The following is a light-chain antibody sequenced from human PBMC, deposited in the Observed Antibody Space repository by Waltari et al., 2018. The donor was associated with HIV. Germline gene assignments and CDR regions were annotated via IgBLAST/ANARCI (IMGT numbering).Light chain of an antibody. CDR1: SVRSYY. CDR2: GKN. J-gene: IGLJ1*01. V-gene: IGLV3-19*01. Sequence: STELTQDPAVSVALGQTVRITCQGDSVRSYYASWYQQKPGHAPALVIYGKNNRPSGLPDRFSGSTSGNTASLTITGAQAEDEADYYCNSRDNSSKHYVFGSGTKVTVL. CDR3: NSRDNSSKHYV.